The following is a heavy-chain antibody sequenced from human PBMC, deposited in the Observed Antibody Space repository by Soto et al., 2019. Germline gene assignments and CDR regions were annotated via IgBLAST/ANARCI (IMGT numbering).Heavy chain of an antibody. Sequence: PGGSLRLSCVASGFTFSDYGMHWVRQTPGEGLQWVAVISSDGRDEHYADSVRGRFIVSRDNSKNTVYLQMSSLRPEDTAVYFCARQEGGSYFDFWGRGTLVTVSS. CDR2: ISSDGRDE. CDR1: GFTFSDYG. CDR3: ARQEGGSYFDF. J-gene: IGHJ4*01. V-gene: IGHV3-30*03. D-gene: IGHD1-26*01.